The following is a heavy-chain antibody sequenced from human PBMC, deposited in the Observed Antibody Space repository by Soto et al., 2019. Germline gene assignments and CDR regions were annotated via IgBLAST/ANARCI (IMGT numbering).Heavy chain of an antibody. CDR3: ARGHSHDFWSGYYPDYYYYMDV. V-gene: IGHV3-66*01. CDR2: IYSGGST. Sequence: GGSLRLSCAASGFTVSSNYMSWVRQAPGKGLEWVSVIYSGGSTYYADSVKGRFTISRDNSKNTLYLQMNSLRAEDTAVYYCARGHSHDFWSGYYPDYYYYMDVWGKGTTVTVSS. CDR1: GFTVSSNY. J-gene: IGHJ6*03. D-gene: IGHD3-3*01.